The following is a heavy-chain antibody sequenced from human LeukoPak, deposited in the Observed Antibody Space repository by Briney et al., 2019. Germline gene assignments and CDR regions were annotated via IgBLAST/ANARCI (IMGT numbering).Heavy chain of an antibody. J-gene: IGHJ6*03. CDR2: IIPIFGTA. CDR3: GTLIAPPLNYYYYMDV. Sequence: SVKVSCKASGGTFSSYAISWVRQAPGQGLEWMGGIIPIFGTANYAQKFQGRVTITADESTSTAYMELSSLRSEDTAVYYCGTLIAPPLNYYYYMDVWGKGTTVTVSS. CDR1: GGTFSSYA. V-gene: IGHV1-69*13. D-gene: IGHD2/OR15-2a*01.